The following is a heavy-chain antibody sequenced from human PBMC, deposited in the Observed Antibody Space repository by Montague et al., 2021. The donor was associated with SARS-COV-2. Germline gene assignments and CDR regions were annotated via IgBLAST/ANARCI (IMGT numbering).Heavy chain of an antibody. CDR3: AHSYGTTVAARWLDY. V-gene: IGHV2-5*02. CDR2: IYWDDDK. Sequence: PALVKPTQTLTLTCTFSGFSFSTSGEGVGWIRQPPGKALEWLALIYWDDDKRYSPSLKSRLTIAKDTSKNQVVLTMTNMDPVDTATYYCAHSYGTTVAARWLDYWGQGTLVTVSS. J-gene: IGHJ4*02. CDR1: GFSFSTSGEG. D-gene: IGHD1-1*01.